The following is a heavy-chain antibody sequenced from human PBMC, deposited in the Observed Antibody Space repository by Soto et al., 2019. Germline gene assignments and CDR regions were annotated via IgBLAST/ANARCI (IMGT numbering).Heavy chain of an antibody. CDR2: INHSGST. D-gene: IGHD3-10*01. Sequence: QVQLQQWGAGLLKPSETLSLTCAVYGGSFSGYYWSWIRQPPGKGLEWIGEINHSGSTNYNPSLKSRVTISVDTSKNQCSLKLSSVTAADTAVYYCARGQLWWKKALDYWGQGTLVTASS. CDR3: ARGQLWWKKALDY. J-gene: IGHJ4*02. V-gene: IGHV4-34*01. CDR1: GGSFSGYY.